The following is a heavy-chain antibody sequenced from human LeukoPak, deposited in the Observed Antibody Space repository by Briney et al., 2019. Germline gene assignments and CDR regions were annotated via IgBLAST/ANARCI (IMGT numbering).Heavy chain of an antibody. D-gene: IGHD1-26*01. Sequence: GGSLRLSCAASGFTFSSYAMSWVRQAPGKGLEWVSAISGSGGSTYYADSVKGRFTISRDNSKNTLYLQMSSLRAEDTAVYYCAKGYSVGATNLNFDYWGQGALVTVSS. CDR1: GFTFSSYA. J-gene: IGHJ4*02. V-gene: IGHV3-23*01. CDR3: AKGYSVGATNLNFDY. CDR2: ISGSGGST.